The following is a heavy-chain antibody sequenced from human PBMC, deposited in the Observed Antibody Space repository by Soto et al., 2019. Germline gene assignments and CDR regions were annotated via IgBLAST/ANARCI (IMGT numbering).Heavy chain of an antibody. V-gene: IGHV5-10-1*01. CDR2: IDPSDSYT. Sequence: GVALKISCKGSGYSFTSYWISWVRQMPGKGLEWMGRIDPSDSYTNYSPSFQGHVTISADKSISTAYLQWSSLEASDTAMYYCAARLGDSSGSTDYWGQGTLVTVSS. J-gene: IGHJ4*02. CDR3: AARLGDSSGSTDY. CDR1: GYSFTSYW. D-gene: IGHD3-22*01.